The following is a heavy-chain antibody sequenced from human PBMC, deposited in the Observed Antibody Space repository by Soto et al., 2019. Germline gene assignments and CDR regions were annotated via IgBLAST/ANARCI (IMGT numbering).Heavy chain of an antibody. CDR2: VYHSGST. CDR3: VSRDPYGDYAHAFDI. Sequence: QVQLQESGPGLLKPSGTLSLTCAVSGGSISSSRWWNWVRQPPGKGLERIGDVYHSGSTDYNPSLTGRINISVDKSKSQISLRLSSVTAADTAMYYCVSRDPYGDYAHAFDIWGLGTMVTVSS. D-gene: IGHD4-17*01. CDR1: GGSISSSRW. J-gene: IGHJ3*02. V-gene: IGHV4-4*02.